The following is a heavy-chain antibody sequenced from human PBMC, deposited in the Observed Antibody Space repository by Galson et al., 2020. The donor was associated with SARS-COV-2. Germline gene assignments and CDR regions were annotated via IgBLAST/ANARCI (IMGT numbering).Heavy chain of an antibody. CDR3: ARGDDIAVAGWLYYFGY. J-gene: IGHJ4*02. CDR2: ISSNSNTI. D-gene: IGHD6-19*01. V-gene: IGHV3-48*02. CDR1: GFTFSDYS. Sequence: TGGSLRLSCAASGFTFSDYSMNWVRQAPGKGLEWVSYISSNSNTIYYADSVERRFTISRDNAQNSLYLQMNSLRDEDTAVYYCARGDDIAVAGWLYYFGYWGQGTQVTVSS.